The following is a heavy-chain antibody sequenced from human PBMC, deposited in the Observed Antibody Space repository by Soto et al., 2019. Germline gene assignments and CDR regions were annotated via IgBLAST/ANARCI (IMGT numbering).Heavy chain of an antibody. Sequence: SETLSLTCIVSGGSMSEYFWSWIRQSPGKGLEWIGYIYYLGSTDYNPSLKSRVTISVDTSKRQFSLKLTSVTAADTAVYYCARGGYDGSGSPYPAYWGPGTQVTVSS. CDR2: IYYLGST. J-gene: IGHJ4*02. CDR1: GGSMSEYF. CDR3: ARGGYDGSGSPYPAY. D-gene: IGHD3-10*01. V-gene: IGHV4-59*01.